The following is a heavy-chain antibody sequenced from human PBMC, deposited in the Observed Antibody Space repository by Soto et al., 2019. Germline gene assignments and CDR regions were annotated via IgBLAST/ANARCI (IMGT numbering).Heavy chain of an antibody. J-gene: IGHJ4*02. V-gene: IGHV4-31*03. CDR3: ARGSIAAAGKNPLDY. CDR2: IYYSGST. Sequence: SETLSLTCTVSGGSISSGGYYWSWIRQHPGKGLEWIGYIYYSGSTYYNPSLKSRVTISVDTSKNQFSLKLSSVTAADTAVYYCARGSIAAAGKNPLDYWGQGTLVTVSS. CDR1: GGSISSGGYY. D-gene: IGHD6-13*01.